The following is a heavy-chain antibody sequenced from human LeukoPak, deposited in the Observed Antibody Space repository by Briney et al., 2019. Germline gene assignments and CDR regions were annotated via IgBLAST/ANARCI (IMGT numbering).Heavy chain of an antibody. V-gene: IGHV4-61*02. Sequence: PSQTLSLTCTVSGGSISSGSYYWSWIRQPAGEGLEWIGRIYTSGSTNYNPSLKSRVTISVDTSKNQFSLKLSSVTAADTAVYYCARNPGYSSSWYRDNWFDPWGQGTLVTVSS. D-gene: IGHD6-13*01. CDR1: GGSISSGSYY. CDR2: IYTSGST. CDR3: ARNPGYSSSWYRDNWFDP. J-gene: IGHJ5*02.